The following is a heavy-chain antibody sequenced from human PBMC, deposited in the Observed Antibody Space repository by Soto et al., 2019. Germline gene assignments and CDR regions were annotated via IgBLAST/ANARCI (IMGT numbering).Heavy chain of an antibody. CDR2: ISYDGSNK. V-gene: IGHV3-30-3*01. CDR3: ARPYQLLSGYYYYYYGMDV. Sequence: PGGSLRLSCAASGFTFSIYAMHWVRHAPGKGLEWVAVISYDGSNKYYADSVKGRFTISRDNSKNTLYLQMNSLRAEDTAVYYCARPYQLLSGYYYYYYGMDVWGQGTTVTVSS. CDR1: GFTFSIYA. J-gene: IGHJ6*02. D-gene: IGHD2-2*01.